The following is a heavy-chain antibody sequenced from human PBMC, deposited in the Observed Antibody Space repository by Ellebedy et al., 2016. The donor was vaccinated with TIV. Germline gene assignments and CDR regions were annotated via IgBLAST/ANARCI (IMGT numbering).Heavy chain of an antibody. J-gene: IGHJ3*02. CDR2: ITESGGNT. Sequence: PGGSLRLSCAASGLTFSSHAMSWVRQAPGKGLEWVSSITESGGNTYYADSVKGRFTISRDNAKISLYLQMNSLTAEDTAVYYFASGAYDIWGQGTKVTVSS. CDR3: ASGAYDI. V-gene: IGHV3-23*01. CDR1: GLTFSSHA.